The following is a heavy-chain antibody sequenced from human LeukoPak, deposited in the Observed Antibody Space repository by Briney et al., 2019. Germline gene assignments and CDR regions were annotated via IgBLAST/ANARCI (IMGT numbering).Heavy chain of an antibody. D-gene: IGHD5-18*01. CDR2: ISYDGSNE. CDR3: ARDRHSFGDFDC. J-gene: IGHJ4*02. Sequence: GGSLRLSCAASVFTFSSYAMHWVRQAPGKGLEWVAVISYDGSNEYYADSVKGRSTISRDNSQNTLYLQMNSLRAEDTAVYYCARDRHSFGDFDCWGQGTLVT. CDR1: VFTFSSYA. V-gene: IGHV3-30-3*01.